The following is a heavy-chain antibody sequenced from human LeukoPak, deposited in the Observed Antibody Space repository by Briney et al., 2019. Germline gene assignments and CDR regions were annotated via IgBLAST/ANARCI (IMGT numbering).Heavy chain of an antibody. D-gene: IGHD3-10*01. J-gene: IGHJ4*02. CDR1: GFTFSSYA. CDR3: ANIYYGSGSYRSGFDY. Sequence: GGSLRLSCAASGFTFSSYAMSWVRQAPGKGLEWVSAISGSGDSTYYADSVKGRFTISRDNSKNTLYLQMNSLRAEDTAVYYRANIYYGSGSYRSGFDYWGQGTLVTLTS. CDR2: ISGSGDST. V-gene: IGHV3-23*01.